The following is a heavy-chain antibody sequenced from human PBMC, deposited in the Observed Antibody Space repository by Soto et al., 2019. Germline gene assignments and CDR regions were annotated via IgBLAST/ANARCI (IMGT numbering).Heavy chain of an antibody. Sequence: QVQLQQWGAGLLKPSETLSLTCAVYGGSFSGYYWSWIRQPPGKGLEWIGEINHSGSTNYNPSLKSRDTISVDTSKNQFSLKLSSVTAADTAVYYCASQRRAGKNWFDPWGQGTLVTVSS. CDR2: INHSGST. CDR3: ASQRRAGKNWFDP. J-gene: IGHJ5*02. V-gene: IGHV4-34*01. CDR1: GGSFSGYY.